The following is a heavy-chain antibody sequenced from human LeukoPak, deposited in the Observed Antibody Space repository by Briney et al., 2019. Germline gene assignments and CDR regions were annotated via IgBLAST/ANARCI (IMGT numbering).Heavy chain of an antibody. CDR3: AKDRPNYYESNGHYYRRDGDY. D-gene: IGHD3-22*01. CDR2: IRSSGDYT. CDR1: GFTFNIYA. Sequence: PGGSLRLSCAASGFTFNIYAMSWVSQAPGKGLEWVSSIRSSGDYTYYEDSVKGRFTISRDNSKNTLYLQMNSLRAEDTAIYYCAKDRPNYYESNGHYYRRDGDYWGQGTLVTVSS. J-gene: IGHJ4*02. V-gene: IGHV3-23*01.